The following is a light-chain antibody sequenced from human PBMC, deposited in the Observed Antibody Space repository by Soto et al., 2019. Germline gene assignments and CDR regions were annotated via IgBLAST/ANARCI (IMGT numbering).Light chain of an antibody. CDR2: AAS. J-gene: IGKJ4*01. CDR1: QGISSS. Sequence: DIPLTQSPSFLSASVGDRVTITCRASQGISSSLAWYQQKPGKAPNLLIYAASTLQTGVPTRFSGSGSGTEFTLTISSLQPEDFASYYCEQVNSYPLTLGGGTKVEIK. V-gene: IGKV1-9*01. CDR3: EQVNSYPLT.